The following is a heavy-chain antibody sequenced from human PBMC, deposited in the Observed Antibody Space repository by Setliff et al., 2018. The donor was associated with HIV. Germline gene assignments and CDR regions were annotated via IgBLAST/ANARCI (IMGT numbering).Heavy chain of an antibody. Sequence: SVTLSLTCPPSGCSMNSFYWSWIRQSPGTGLEWIGYIHDGGSITYNPSLRSPATISLDTSKKQFSLMLTAVTPADTAVYYCARGGGHSGFDLNFDYWGRGTLVTVSS. J-gene: IGHJ4*02. CDR1: GCSMNSFY. D-gene: IGHD5-12*01. V-gene: IGHV4-59*01. CDR2: IHDGGSI. CDR3: ARGGGHSGFDLNFDY.